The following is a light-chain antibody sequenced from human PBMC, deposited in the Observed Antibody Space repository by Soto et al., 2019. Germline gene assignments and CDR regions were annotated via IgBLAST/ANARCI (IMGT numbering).Light chain of an antibody. Sequence: EIVLTQSPGTLSLSPGERATLSCRASQSVSNNYLAWYQQKPGQAPRLLIYGASSRATGIPDRFSGGGSGTDFTLTISRLEPEDFAVYYCQQYAASRTFGQGTKVDIK. CDR1: QSVSNNY. V-gene: IGKV3-20*01. CDR2: GAS. CDR3: QQYAASRT. J-gene: IGKJ1*01.